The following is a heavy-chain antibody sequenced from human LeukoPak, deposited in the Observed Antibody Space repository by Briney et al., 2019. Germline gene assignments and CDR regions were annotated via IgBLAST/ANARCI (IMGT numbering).Heavy chain of an antibody. V-gene: IGHV5-51*01. Sequence: GESLKISWKGSGYSFTSYWIGWVRQMPGKGPEWMGIIYPGDSDTRYSPSFQGQVTISADKSISTAYLQWSSLKASDTAMYYCARGDCSSTSCYTFFDYWGQGTLVTVSS. CDR2: IYPGDSDT. CDR1: GYSFTSYW. D-gene: IGHD2-2*02. J-gene: IGHJ4*02. CDR3: ARGDCSSTSCYTFFDY.